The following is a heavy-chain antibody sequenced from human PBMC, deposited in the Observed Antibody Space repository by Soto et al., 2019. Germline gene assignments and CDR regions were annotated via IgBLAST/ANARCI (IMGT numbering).Heavy chain of an antibody. CDR1: GFTFDDYA. J-gene: IGHJ4*02. CDR2: ISWNSGYI. Sequence: EVQLEESGGGLVQPGRSLRLSCAASGFTFDDYAIHWVRQAPGKGLEWVSGISWNSGYIAYADSVRGRFTISRDNAKNSLYLQMNSLRAEDTALYYCAKVLGSSGWYYFDYWGQGTLVTVSS. CDR3: AKVLGSSGWYYFDY. D-gene: IGHD6-19*01. V-gene: IGHV3-9*01.